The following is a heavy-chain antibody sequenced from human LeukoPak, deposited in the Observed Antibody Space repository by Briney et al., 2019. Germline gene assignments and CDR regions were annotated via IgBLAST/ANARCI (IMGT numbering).Heavy chain of an antibody. V-gene: IGHV3-30*18. CDR2: ISFDETET. J-gene: IGHJ3*01. CDR3: AKDVGRPDWNAPFDAFDV. CDR1: GLAFRNSG. Sequence: PGGSLRLSCAASGLAFRNSGMHWVRQAPGKGLEWVAVISFDETETYYADFVRGRFTISRDNSNKKLHLQMNSLRPDDTAMYYCAKDVGRPDWNAPFDAFDVWGQGTMVAV. D-gene: IGHD1-1*01.